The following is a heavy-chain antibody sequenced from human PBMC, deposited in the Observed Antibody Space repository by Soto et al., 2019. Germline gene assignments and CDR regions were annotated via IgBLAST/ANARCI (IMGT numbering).Heavy chain of an antibody. CDR2: ISYDGSNK. V-gene: IGHV3-30-3*01. CDR1: GFTFSSYA. Sequence: GGSLRLSCAASGFTFSSYAMHWVRQAPGKGLEWVAVISYDGSNKYYADSVKGRFTISRDNSKNTLYLQMNSLRAEDTAVYYCARDASMTYYFPFDIWGQGTMVTVSS. J-gene: IGHJ3*02. D-gene: IGHD3-10*01. CDR3: ARDASMTYYFPFDI.